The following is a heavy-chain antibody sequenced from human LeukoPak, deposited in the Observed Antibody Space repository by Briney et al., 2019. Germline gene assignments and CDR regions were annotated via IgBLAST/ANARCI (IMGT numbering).Heavy chain of an antibody. J-gene: IGHJ4*02. CDR2: IYTSGST. CDR3: ARGGAYYYDSSGYYGY. Sequence: SQILSLTCTVSGGSISSGSYYWSWIRQPAGKGLEWIGRIYTSGSTNYNPSLKSRVTISVDTSKNQFSLKLSSVTAADTAVYYCARGGAYYYDSSGYYGYWGQGTLVTVSS. CDR1: GGSISSGSYY. V-gene: IGHV4-61*02. D-gene: IGHD3-22*01.